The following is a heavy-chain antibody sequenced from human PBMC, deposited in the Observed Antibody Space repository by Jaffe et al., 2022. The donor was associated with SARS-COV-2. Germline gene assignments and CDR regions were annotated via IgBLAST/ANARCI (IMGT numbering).Heavy chain of an antibody. Sequence: QVQLQESGPGLVKPSQTLSLTCTVSGGSISSGSYYWSWIRQPAGKGLEYIGRIYTSEIIDHNPSLKSRVTISVDTSKNQFSLKLRSVTAADTAVYFCARDVSLGRMDVWGQGTTVTVSS. CDR1: GGSISSGSYY. D-gene: IGHD3-16*02. V-gene: IGHV4-61*02. CDR2: IYTSEII. J-gene: IGHJ6*02. CDR3: ARDVSLGRMDV.